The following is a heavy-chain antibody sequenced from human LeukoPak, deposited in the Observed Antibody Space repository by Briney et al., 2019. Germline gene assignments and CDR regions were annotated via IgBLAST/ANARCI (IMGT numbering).Heavy chain of an antibody. D-gene: IGHD5-18*01. V-gene: IGHV6-1*01. Sequence: SQTLSLTCAISGDSVSSNSAAWNWIRQSPSRGLEWLGRTYYRSKWYNDYAVSVKSRITINPDTSKNQFPLQLNSVTPEDTAVYYCARDAGAPGGYSYGYGFDYWGQGTLVTVSS. J-gene: IGHJ4*02. CDR2: TYYRSKWYN. CDR3: ARDAGAPGGYSYGYGFDY. CDR1: GDSVSSNSAA.